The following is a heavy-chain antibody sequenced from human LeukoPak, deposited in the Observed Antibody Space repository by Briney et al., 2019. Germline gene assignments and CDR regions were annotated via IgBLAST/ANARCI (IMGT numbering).Heavy chain of an antibody. D-gene: IGHD1-26*01. V-gene: IGHV4-34*01. CDR1: GGSFSGYY. CDR3: ASRSGSSTFDY. J-gene: IGHJ4*02. Sequence: SETLSLTCAVYGGSFSGYYWGWIRQPPGKGLEWIGEINHSGSTNYNPSLKSRVTISVDTSKNQFSLKLNSVTAADTAVYYCASRSGSSTFDYWGQGTLVTVSS. CDR2: INHSGST.